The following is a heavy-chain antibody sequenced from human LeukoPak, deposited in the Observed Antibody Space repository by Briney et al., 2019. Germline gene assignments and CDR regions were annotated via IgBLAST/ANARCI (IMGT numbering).Heavy chain of an antibody. CDR2: INPSGGST. CDR1: GYTFTSFY. CDR3: ARVDNSPTPLQRHFDY. D-gene: IGHD1-1*01. J-gene: IGHJ4*02. V-gene: IGHV1-46*01. Sequence: ASVKVSCKASGYTFTSFYMHWVRQAPGQGREWMGIINPSGGSTSYAQKFQGRVTMTRDTSTSTVYMELSSLRSEDTAVYYCARVDNSPTPLQRHFDYWGQGTLVTVSS.